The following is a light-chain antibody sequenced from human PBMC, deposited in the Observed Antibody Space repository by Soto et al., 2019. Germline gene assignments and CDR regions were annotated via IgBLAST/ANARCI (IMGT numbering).Light chain of an antibody. V-gene: IGLV2-23*02. J-gene: IGLJ2*01. Sequence: QSALTQPASVSGSPGQSITISCTGTSSDVGSYNLVSWYQQHPGKAPKLMIYEVSKRPSGVSNRFSGSKSGNTASLTISGLQAEDEADYSCCSYAGSSTLKVVFGGGTKLTVL. CDR2: EVS. CDR3: CSYAGSSTLKVV. CDR1: SSDVGSYNL.